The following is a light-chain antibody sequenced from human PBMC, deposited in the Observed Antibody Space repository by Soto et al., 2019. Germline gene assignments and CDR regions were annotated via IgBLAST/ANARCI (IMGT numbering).Light chain of an antibody. CDR2: GAS. CDR3: QQYDNWPLT. Sequence: ELVMTQSPATLSLSPGERASLSCRASQSLSNNLAWYQQKPGQAPRLLIYGASTRATDIPVRFSAGESGTEFTLTICSLQSEDCGVYYCQQYDNWPLTFGGGTKGDIK. CDR1: QSLSNN. V-gene: IGKV3-15*01. J-gene: IGKJ4*01.